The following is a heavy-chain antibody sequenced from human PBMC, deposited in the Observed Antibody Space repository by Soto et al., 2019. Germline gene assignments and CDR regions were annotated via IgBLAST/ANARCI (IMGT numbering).Heavy chain of an antibody. Sequence: EVQLLESGGGLVQPGGSLRLSCAASGFTFSTYVMNWVRQAPGKGLEYISAITASSDNTFYADSVKGRFAISRDNSKYTLHLHMRSLIAEDTAVYYCGRDTGMGTYDEVGRRNRRYFYLWGRGTLVTVA. J-gene: IGHJ2*01. CDR3: GRDTGMGTYDEVGRRNRRYFYL. CDR2: ITASSDNT. CDR1: GFTFSTYV. V-gene: IGHV3-23*01. D-gene: IGHD3-3*01.